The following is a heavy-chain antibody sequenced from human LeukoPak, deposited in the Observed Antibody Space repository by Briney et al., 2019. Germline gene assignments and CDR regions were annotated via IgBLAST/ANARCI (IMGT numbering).Heavy chain of an antibody. J-gene: IGHJ3*02. V-gene: IGHV2-5*02. CDR2: IYWDDDS. Sequence: PGPTLVNPTQTLTLTCSLSGVSLSTSGVGVGWIRQPPGKALEWLALIYWDDDSRYSPSLKSRLTIAKDTSKNQVVLTLTNMDSVDTATYYCAHSQVFSYGSFHDAYDIWGLGMLVTVSS. D-gene: IGHD5-18*01. CDR3: AHSQVFSYGSFHDAYDI. CDR1: GVSLSTSGVG.